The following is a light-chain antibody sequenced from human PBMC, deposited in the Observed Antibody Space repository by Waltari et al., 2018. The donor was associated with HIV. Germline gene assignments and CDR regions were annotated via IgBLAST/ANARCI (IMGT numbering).Light chain of an antibody. V-gene: IGLV2-14*01. J-gene: IGLJ1*01. Sequence: HSALTQPASVSGSPGQSITISCTGTRNDVGGYNYVSWYQQNPGKAPKLIIFEIRNRPSGVSSRFSGSKSGNTASLTISGLQPEDESDYYCCSFADRNYKVFGTGTQVTVL. CDR2: EIR. CDR1: RNDVGGYNY. CDR3: CSFADRNYKV.